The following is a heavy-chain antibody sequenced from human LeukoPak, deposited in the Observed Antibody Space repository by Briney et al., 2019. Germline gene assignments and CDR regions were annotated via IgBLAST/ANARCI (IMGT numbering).Heavy chain of an antibody. J-gene: IGHJ1*01. D-gene: IGHD3-22*01. V-gene: IGHV4-59*01. CDR3: ARSGKFSGYTYFQH. CDR1: GGSISSYY. CDR2: IYYSGST. Sequence: PSETLSLTCTVSGGSISSYYWSWIRQPPGKGLEWIGYIYYSGSTNYNPSLKSRVTISVDTSKNQFSLKLSSVTAAATAVYYCARSGKFSGYTYFQHWGQGTLVTVSS.